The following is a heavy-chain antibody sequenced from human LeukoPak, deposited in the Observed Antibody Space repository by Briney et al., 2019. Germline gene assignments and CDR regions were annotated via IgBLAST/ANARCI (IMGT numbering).Heavy chain of an antibody. CDR1: GGSISSSSYY. Sequence: PSETLSLTCTVSGGSISSSSYYWGWIRQPPGKGLEWIGSIYYSGSTYYNPSLKSRVTISADTSKNQFSLKLSSVTAADTAVYYCARQNRGYGDYWGQGTLVTVSS. V-gene: IGHV4-39*01. CDR2: IYYSGST. D-gene: IGHD6-25*01. J-gene: IGHJ4*02. CDR3: ARQNRGYGDY.